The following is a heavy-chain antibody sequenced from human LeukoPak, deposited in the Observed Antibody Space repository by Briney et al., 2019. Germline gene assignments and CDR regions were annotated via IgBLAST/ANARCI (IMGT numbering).Heavy chain of an antibody. CDR2: IYTSGST. J-gene: IGHJ4*02. V-gene: IGHV4-61*02. Sequence: PSETLSLTCTVSGGSISSGSYYWSWIRQPAGKGLEWIGRIYTSGSTNYNPSLKSRVTISVDTSKNQFSLKLSSVTAADTAVYYCARALDYGDYPFDYWGQGTLVTVSS. D-gene: IGHD4-17*01. CDR3: ARALDYGDYPFDY. CDR1: GGSISSGSYY.